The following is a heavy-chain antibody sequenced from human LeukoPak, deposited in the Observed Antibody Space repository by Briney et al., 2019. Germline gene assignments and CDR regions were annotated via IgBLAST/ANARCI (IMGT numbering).Heavy chain of an antibody. D-gene: IGHD6-6*01. Sequence: GASVKVSCKASGYTFPGYYMHWVRQAPGQGLEWMGWINPNSGGTNYAQKFQGRVTMTRDTSISTAYMELSRLRSDDTAVYYCAREHSSSSGKVFDSWGQGTLVTASS. J-gene: IGHJ4*02. V-gene: IGHV1-2*02. CDR3: AREHSSSSGKVFDS. CDR2: INPNSGGT. CDR1: GYTFPGYY.